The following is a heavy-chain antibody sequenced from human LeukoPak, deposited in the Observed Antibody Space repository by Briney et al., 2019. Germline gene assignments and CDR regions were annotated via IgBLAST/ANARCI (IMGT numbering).Heavy chain of an antibody. V-gene: IGHV4-39*01. D-gene: IGHD5-18*01. CDR1: SGSINSGSYY. CDR2: IYYSATT. J-gene: IGHJ3*02. Sequence: SETLSLTCTVSSGSINSGSYYWGWIRQPPGKGLEWIGSIYYSATTFYNPSLKSRVTISGDTSKSQFSLNLSSVTAADTAVYYCARHRTAMVADAFDIWGQGTKVTVSS. CDR3: ARHRTAMVADAFDI.